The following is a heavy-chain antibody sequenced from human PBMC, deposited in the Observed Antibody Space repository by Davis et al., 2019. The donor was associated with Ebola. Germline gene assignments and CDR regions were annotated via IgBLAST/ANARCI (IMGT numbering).Heavy chain of an antibody. CDR1: GFILTNYA. D-gene: IGHD6-13*01. V-gene: IGHV1-3*01. Sequence: AASVKVSCKASGFILTNYAIHWVRQAPGQRLEWMGWVHGGNGNTKYSQRFQGRVTITTDTSASTAYMELRSLRSDDTAVYYCARDTFGAAAGYYYYYGMDVWGKGTTVTVSS. CDR2: VHGGNGNT. J-gene: IGHJ6*04. CDR3: ARDTFGAAAGYYYYYGMDV.